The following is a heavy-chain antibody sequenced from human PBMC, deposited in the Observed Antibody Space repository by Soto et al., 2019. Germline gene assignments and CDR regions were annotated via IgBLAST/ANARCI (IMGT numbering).Heavy chain of an antibody. CDR2: ISSSSSYI. CDR1: GFTFSSYS. J-gene: IGHJ5*02. V-gene: IGHV3-21*01. Sequence: GGSLRLSCAASGFTFSSYSMNWVRQAPGKGLEWVSSISSSSSYIYYADSVKGRFTISRDNAKNSLYLQMNSLRAEDTAVYYCARSNYYDSSGYYHWFDPWGQGTLVTVSS. D-gene: IGHD3-22*01. CDR3: ARSNYYDSSGYYHWFDP.